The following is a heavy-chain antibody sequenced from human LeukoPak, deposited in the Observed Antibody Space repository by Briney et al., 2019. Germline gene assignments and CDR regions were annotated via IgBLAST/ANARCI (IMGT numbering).Heavy chain of an antibody. CDR3: ATYRQVLLPFES. CDR2: INWNGGST. V-gene: IGHV3-20*04. CDR1: GFTFDDYG. J-gene: IGHJ4*02. Sequence: GGSLRLSCAASGFTFDDYGMSWVRQAPGKGLEWVSGINWNGGSTGYADSVKGRFTISRDNSKSTLSLQMNSLRAEDTAIYYCATYRQVLLPFESWGQGTLVTVSS. D-gene: IGHD2-8*02.